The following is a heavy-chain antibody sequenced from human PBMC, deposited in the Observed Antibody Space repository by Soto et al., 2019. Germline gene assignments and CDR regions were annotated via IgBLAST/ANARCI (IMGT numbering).Heavy chain of an antibody. CDR3: ARDSIRVPADFDY. CDR1: GFTFTNYG. Sequence: QVQLVESGGGVVQPGRSLRLSCAASGFTFTNYGFHWVRQAPGKGLEWVAAIWSDGNNRYNGGAVEGRFTISKVNSKNILYLQMNDLRVEDTALYYCARDSIRVPADFDYWGQGTLVTVSS. CDR2: IWSDGNNR. J-gene: IGHJ4*02. D-gene: IGHD1-20*01. V-gene: IGHV3-33*01.